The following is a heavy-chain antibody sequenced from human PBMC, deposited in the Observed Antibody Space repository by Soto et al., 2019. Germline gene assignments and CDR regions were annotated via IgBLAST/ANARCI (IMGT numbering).Heavy chain of an antibody. Sequence: PGESLKISCKGSGYSFTSYWIGWVRQMPGKGLEWMGIIYPGDSDTRYSPSFQGQVTISADKSISTAYLQWSSLKASDTAMYYCARVGDDILTGYSYFDYWGQGTLVTVSS. CDR2: IYPGDSDT. J-gene: IGHJ4*02. CDR3: ARVGDDILTGYSYFDY. D-gene: IGHD3-9*01. CDR1: GYSFTSYW. V-gene: IGHV5-51*01.